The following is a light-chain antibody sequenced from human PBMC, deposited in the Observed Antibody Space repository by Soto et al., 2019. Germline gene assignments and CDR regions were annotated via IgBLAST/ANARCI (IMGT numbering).Light chain of an antibody. Sequence: QSALTQPASVSGSPGQSIAISCTGSSSDVGAYNYVPWYQQHPGKAPKLMIYDVSNRPSGISNRFSGSKSGNTASLTISGLQAEDEADYYCSTYTSSSTPLYVFGTGTKVTVL. V-gene: IGLV2-14*01. CDR1: SSDVGAYNY. CDR3: STYTSSSTPLYV. CDR2: DVS. J-gene: IGLJ1*01.